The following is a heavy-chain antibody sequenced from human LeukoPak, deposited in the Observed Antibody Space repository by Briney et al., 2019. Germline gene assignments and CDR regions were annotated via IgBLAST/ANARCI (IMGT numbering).Heavy chain of an antibody. CDR1: GYTLTGYY. J-gene: IGHJ5*02. CDR2: INPNSGGT. Sequence: ASVRVSCKASGYTLTGYYMHWVRQAPGQGLKWMGWINPNSGGTNYAQKFQGRVTMTRDTSISTAYMELSRLRSDDTAVYYCARGPLFDWFDPWGQGTLVTVSS. V-gene: IGHV1-2*02. D-gene: IGHD2-21*01. CDR3: ARGPLFDWFDP.